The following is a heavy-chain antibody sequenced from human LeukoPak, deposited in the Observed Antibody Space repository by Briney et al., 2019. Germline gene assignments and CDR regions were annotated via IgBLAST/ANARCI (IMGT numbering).Heavy chain of an antibody. Sequence: PGGSLRLSCAASGFTFSSYAMSWVRQAPGKGLEWVSAISGSGGSTYYADSVKGRFAISRDNSKNTLYLQMNSLRAEDTAVYYCAKDRQKYSSSWGFDYWGQGTLVTVSS. J-gene: IGHJ4*02. CDR1: GFTFSSYA. V-gene: IGHV3-23*01. CDR2: ISGSGGST. D-gene: IGHD6-13*01. CDR3: AKDRQKYSSSWGFDY.